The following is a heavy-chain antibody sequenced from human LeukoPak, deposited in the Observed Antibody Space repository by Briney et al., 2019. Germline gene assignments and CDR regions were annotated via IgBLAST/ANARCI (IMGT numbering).Heavy chain of an antibody. D-gene: IGHD3-3*01. CDR1: GGSISSSY. CDR3: ARLGRGVTTYDY. Sequence: SETLSLTCTVSGGSISSSYWGWIRQPPGKGLEWIGYIYYSGSTNYNPSLKSRVTISVDTSKNQFSLKLSSVTAADTAVYYCARLGRGVTTYDYWGQGTLVTVSS. CDR2: IYYSGST. V-gene: IGHV4-59*08. J-gene: IGHJ4*02.